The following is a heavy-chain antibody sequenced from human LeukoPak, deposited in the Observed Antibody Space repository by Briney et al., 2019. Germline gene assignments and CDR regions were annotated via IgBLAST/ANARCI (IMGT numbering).Heavy chain of an antibody. V-gene: IGHV3-23*01. CDR1: GFTFSSYA. CDR3: AKGTLGSCSGGSCCPLDY. J-gene: IGHJ4*02. D-gene: IGHD2-15*01. CDR2: ITGDGEYT. Sequence: GGSLRLSCAASGFTFSSYAMAWVRQSPGEGLEWVSCITGDGEYTYHTDSVKGRFTISRDNSKNTLYVQMNSLRAEDTAVYYCAKGTLGSCSGGSCCPLDYWGQGTLVTVSS.